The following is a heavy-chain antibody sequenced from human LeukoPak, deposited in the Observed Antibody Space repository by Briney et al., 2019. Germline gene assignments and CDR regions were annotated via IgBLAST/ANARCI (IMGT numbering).Heavy chain of an antibody. D-gene: IGHD2-15*01. V-gene: IGHV3-30*04. CDR2: ISYDGSNK. Sequence: GGSLRLSCAASGFTFSSYAMHWVRQAPGKGLEWVAVISYDGSNKYYADSVKGRFTISRDNSKNTLYLQMNSLRAEDTAVYYCAKTYCSGGSCSYYFDYWGQGTLVTVSS. CDR3: AKTYCSGGSCSYYFDY. J-gene: IGHJ4*02. CDR1: GFTFSSYA.